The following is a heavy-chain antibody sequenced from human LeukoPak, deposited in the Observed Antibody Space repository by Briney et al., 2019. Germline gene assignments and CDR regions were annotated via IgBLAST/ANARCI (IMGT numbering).Heavy chain of an antibody. CDR1: GYTFTSYG. V-gene: IGHV1-18*01. J-gene: IGHJ4*02. CDR3: ARALSIAVADDFDY. D-gene: IGHD6-19*01. CDR2: ISAYNGNT. Sequence: ASVKVSCKASGYTFTSYGISWVRQAPGQGLEWMGWISAYNGNTNYAQKLQGRVTMTTDTSTSTAYMELRSLRSDDTAVYYCARALSIAVADDFDYWGQGTLVTVSS.